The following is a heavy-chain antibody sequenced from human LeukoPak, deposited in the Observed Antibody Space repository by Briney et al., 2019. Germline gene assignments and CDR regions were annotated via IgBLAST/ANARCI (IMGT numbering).Heavy chain of an antibody. V-gene: IGHV3-30*18. CDR1: GFIFSTYD. CDR3: AELGITMIGGV. CDR2: ISYDRSNK. D-gene: IGHD3-10*02. J-gene: IGHJ6*04. Sequence: PGGSLRLSCAASGFIFSTYDMHWVRQAPGKGLEWVAVISYDRSNKYYADSVKGRFTISRDNAKNSLYLQMNSLRAEDTAVYYCAELGITMIGGVWGKGTTVTISS.